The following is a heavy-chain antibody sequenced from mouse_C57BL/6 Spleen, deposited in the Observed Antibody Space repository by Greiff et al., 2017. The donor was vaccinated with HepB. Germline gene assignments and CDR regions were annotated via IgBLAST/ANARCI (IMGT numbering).Heavy chain of an antibody. CDR1: GYSITSGYY. Sequence: EVKLQESGPGLVKPSQSLSLTCSVTGYSITSGYYWNWIRQFPGNKLEWMGYISYDGSNNYNPSLKNRISITRDTSKNQFFLKLNSVTTEDTATYYCARAGNYDWYFDVWGTGTTVTVSS. V-gene: IGHV3-6*01. CDR3: ARAGNYDWYFDV. D-gene: IGHD2-1*01. CDR2: ISYDGSN. J-gene: IGHJ1*03.